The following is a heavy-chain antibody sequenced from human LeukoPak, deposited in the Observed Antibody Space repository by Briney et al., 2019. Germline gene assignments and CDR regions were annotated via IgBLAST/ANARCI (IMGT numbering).Heavy chain of an antibody. D-gene: IGHD3-22*01. CDR3: ARARNYYDSSDYYYEGDAFDI. V-gene: IGHV4-39*01. CDR1: GGSITSSSHY. J-gene: IGHJ3*02. CDR2: IYYSGST. Sequence: SETLSLTCTVSGGSITSSSHYWGWIRQPPGKGLEWIGSIYYSGSTYYNPSLKSRVTISVDTSKNQFSLKLSSVTAADTAVYYCARARNYYDSSDYYYEGDAFDIWGQGTMVTVSS.